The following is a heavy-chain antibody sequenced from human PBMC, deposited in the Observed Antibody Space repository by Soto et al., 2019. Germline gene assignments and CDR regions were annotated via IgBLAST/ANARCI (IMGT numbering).Heavy chain of an antibody. CDR2: ISGGGTTT. Sequence: GGSLRLSCAASGFTFRTYDMTWVRQAPGQGLEWVSSISGGGTTTYYADSVKGRFTISRDNSNSTLYLQMNSLRAEDTAVYYCAKSRQGYGNYDFDYWGQGALVTVSS. D-gene: IGHD1-7*01. CDR1: GFTFRTYD. CDR3: AKSRQGYGNYDFDY. J-gene: IGHJ4*02. V-gene: IGHV3-23*01.